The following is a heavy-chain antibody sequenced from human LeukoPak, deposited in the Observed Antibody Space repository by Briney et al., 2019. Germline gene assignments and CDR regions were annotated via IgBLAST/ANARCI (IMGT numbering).Heavy chain of an antibody. Sequence: GGSLRLSCAASGFTFSSYAMNWVRQAPGKGLEWVSAISSSGGSTYYADSVKGRFTISRDNSKNTLYLQMNSLRPEDTAVYYGLITMVRGVTADSDFANWGQGTLVTVSS. D-gene: IGHD3-10*01. V-gene: IGHV3-23*01. J-gene: IGHJ4*02. CDR3: LITMVRGVTADSDFAN. CDR1: GFTFSSYA. CDR2: ISSSGGST.